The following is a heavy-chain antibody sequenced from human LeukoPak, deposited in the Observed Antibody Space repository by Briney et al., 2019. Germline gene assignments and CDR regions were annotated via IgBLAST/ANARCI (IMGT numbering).Heavy chain of an antibody. J-gene: IGHJ4*02. CDR3: VKDYSSVTSSILFDY. CDR1: GFTFSNYW. Sequence: GGSLRLSCAASGFTFSNYWMTWVRQAPGKGLEWVANINQDGSEKYYVDSVKGRFTISRDNAKNSLYLQMNSLRAEDTAIYYCVKDYSSVTSSILFDYWGQGILVTVSS. V-gene: IGHV3-7*03. D-gene: IGHD4-17*01. CDR2: INQDGSEK.